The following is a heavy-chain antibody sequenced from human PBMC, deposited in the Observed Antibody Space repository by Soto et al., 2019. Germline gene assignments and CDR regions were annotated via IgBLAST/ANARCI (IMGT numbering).Heavy chain of an antibody. J-gene: IGHJ6*02. V-gene: IGHV3-53*05. CDR3: VRDTSSGGADV. CDR2: IYSGGST. D-gene: IGHD6-6*01. CDR1: GFTVSSTY. Sequence: PGGSLRLSCAASGFTVSSTYMSWVRQAPGKGLEWVSVIYSGGSTYYADSVKGRFTMSRDVAKSSLHLQMNSLKTDDTALYYCVRDTSSGGADVWGQGTTVTVSS.